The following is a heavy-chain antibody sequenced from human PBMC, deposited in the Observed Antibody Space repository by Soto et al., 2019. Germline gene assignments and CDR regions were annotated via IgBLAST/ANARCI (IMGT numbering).Heavy chain of an antibody. CDR2: MYYSGST. CDR1: GGSISSSSYH. Sequence: PSEKLSLTCTVSGGSISSSSYHWGWFRQPPGKGLEWIGYMYYSGSTGYNPSLKSRVTISVDTSKNQFSLKMSSVTAADTAVYYCATEGYHYNGMDVWGQGTTVTVS. V-gene: IGHV4-39*02. J-gene: IGHJ6*02. CDR3: ATEGYHYNGMDV. D-gene: IGHD3-10*01.